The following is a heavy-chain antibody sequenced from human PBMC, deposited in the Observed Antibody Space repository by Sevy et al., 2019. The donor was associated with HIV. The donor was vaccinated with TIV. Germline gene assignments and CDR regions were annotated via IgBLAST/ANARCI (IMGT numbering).Heavy chain of an antibody. J-gene: IGHJ5*02. D-gene: IGHD2-2*01. CDR3: ARYCTRTSPLHWFDA. V-gene: IGHV4-30-4*01. CDR1: GGSISSGDYY. Sequence: SETLSLTCSVSGGSISSGDYYWTWMRQSPGKGLEWIGYIYYSGITYYNPSLKSRVIISIDTVKNQFSLKLSSVTAADTAVYYCARYCTRTSPLHWFDAWGQGTLVTVSS. CDR2: IYYSGIT.